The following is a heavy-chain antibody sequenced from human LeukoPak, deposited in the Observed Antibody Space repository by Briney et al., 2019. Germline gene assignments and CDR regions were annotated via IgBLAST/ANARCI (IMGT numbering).Heavy chain of an antibody. V-gene: IGHV3-64*01. Sequence: GGSLRLSCAASGFTFSSYAMHWVRQAPGKGLEYVSAISSNGGSTYYANSVKGRFTISRDNSKNTLYLQMGSLRAEDMAVYYCARGSLDYGDYGWHFDLWGRGTLVTVSS. D-gene: IGHD4-17*01. CDR2: ISSNGGST. J-gene: IGHJ2*01. CDR1: GFTFSSYA. CDR3: ARGSLDYGDYGWHFDL.